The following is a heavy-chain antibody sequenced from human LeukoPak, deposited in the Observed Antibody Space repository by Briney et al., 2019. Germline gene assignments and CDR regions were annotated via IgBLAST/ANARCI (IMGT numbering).Heavy chain of an antibody. CDR2: IRYDGSNK. J-gene: IGHJ3*02. Sequence: GGPLRLSCAASEFTFSSYSMHWVRQAPGKGLEWVAFIRYDGSNKYYADSVKGRFTISRDNSKNTLYLQMNSLRAEDTAVYYCAKEWPYYDSSGLDAFDIWGQGTMVTVSS. CDR3: AKEWPYYDSSGLDAFDI. CDR1: EFTFSSYS. D-gene: IGHD3-22*01. V-gene: IGHV3-30*02.